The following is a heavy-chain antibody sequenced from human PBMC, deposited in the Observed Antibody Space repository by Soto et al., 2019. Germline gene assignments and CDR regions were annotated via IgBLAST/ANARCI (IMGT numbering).Heavy chain of an antibody. CDR2: ISYDGSNK. CDR3: ARVDYVLRFLEWLSDNYYYYYGMDV. Sequence: PGGSLRLSCAASGFTFSSYAMHWVRQAPGKGLEWVAVISYDGSNKYYADSVKGRFTISRDNSKNTLYLQMNSLRAEDTAVYYCARVDYVLRFLEWLSDNYYYYYGMDVWGQGTTVTVSS. V-gene: IGHV3-30-3*01. CDR1: GFTFSSYA. D-gene: IGHD3-3*01. J-gene: IGHJ6*02.